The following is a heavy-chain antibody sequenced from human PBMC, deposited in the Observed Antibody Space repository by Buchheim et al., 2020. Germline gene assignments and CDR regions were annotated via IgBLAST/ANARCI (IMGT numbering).Heavy chain of an antibody. J-gene: IGHJ6*01. V-gene: IGHV3-74*03. CDR2: INSDGSTT. CDR1: GFDFSNSW. Sequence: EVQLVESGGGLVQPGGSLRLSCAASGFDFSNSWMHWVRQAPGKGLVWVSHINSDGSTTTYADSVKGRFSISRDNAKNTVYLGMNSLRVEYTAVYYCARDRSYALDVWGQGTT. CDR3: ARDRSYALDV.